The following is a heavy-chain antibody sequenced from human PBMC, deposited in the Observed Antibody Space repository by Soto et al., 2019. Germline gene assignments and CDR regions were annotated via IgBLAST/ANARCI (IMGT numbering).Heavy chain of an antibody. J-gene: IGHJ4*02. Sequence: GGSLRLSCAASGFTFSNYAMTWVRQGPGKGLDWVSGISGSGGRSYYADSVKGRFTISRDNSKSTLYLQMNSLRAEDTAVYYCAKAYFVWSSEQPYYFDYWGQGTLVTVSS. CDR2: ISGSGGRS. V-gene: IGHV3-23*01. CDR3: AKAYFVWSSEQPYYFDY. CDR1: GFTFSNYA. D-gene: IGHD3-16*01.